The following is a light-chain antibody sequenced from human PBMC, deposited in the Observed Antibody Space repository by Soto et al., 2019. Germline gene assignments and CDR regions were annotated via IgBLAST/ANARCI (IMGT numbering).Light chain of an antibody. J-gene: IGKJ1*01. Sequence: IQLTPSPSSLSASVVDRVTITCRASQGINSDLVWYQQKPGKAPKLLIYTASTLQTGVPSRFSGSGSGTEFTLTINSRQSEDFAGYYCQQYNNWPRTFGQGTKVDIK. CDR1: QGINSD. CDR3: QQYNNWPRT. CDR2: TAS. V-gene: IGKV1-9*01.